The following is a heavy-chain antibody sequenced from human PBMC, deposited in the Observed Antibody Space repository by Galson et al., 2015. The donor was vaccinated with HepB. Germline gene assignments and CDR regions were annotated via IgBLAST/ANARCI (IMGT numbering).Heavy chain of an antibody. CDR1: GFTFSSYA. CDR2: ISGSGGST. CDR3: AKGHRFDSTVTKYWYFDL. V-gene: IGHV3-23*01. D-gene: IGHD4-17*01. Sequence: SLRLSCAASGFTFSSYAMSWVRQAPGKGLEWVSAISGSGGSTYYADSVKGRFTISRDNSKNTLYLQMNSLRAEDTAAYYCAKGHRFDSTVTKYWYFDLWGRGTLVTVSS. J-gene: IGHJ2*01.